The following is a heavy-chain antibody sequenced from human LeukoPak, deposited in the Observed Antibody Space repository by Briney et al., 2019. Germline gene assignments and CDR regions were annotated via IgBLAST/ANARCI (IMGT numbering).Heavy chain of an antibody. Sequence: SVKVSCKASGGPFRTYALSWVRQAPGQGLEWVGGVIPFFGTPNYGQNFQGRVTITTDESTHTAFMELTSLRSDDTAVYYCARSTTLVATGDYWGQGTLDTVSS. V-gene: IGHV1-69*05. J-gene: IGHJ4*02. CDR2: VIPFFGTP. D-gene: IGHD2-8*02. CDR3: ARSTTLVATGDY. CDR1: GGPFRTYA.